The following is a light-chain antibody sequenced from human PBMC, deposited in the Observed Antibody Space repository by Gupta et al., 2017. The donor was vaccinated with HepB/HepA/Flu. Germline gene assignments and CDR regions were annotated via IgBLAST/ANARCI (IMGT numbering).Light chain of an antibody. J-gene: IGKJ5*01. V-gene: IGKV3-15*01. CDR2: GAS. CDR3: QKYNNCPFA. CDR1: QSVSSN. Sequence: IVMTQSPATLSVSPGERATLSCRASQSVSSNLAWYQHKPGQAPRLRIYGASTRATGVPARCSGSGSGTEVTLSITSLQSEDFAFYSCQKYNNCPFAFGQGTRLEIK.